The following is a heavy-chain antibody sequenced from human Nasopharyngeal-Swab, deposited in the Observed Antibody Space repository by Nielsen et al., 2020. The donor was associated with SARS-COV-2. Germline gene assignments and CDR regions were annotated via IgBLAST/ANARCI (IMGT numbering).Heavy chain of an antibody. Sequence: SVKVSCKASGGTFSSYAISWVRQAPGQGLEWMGGIIPIFGTANYAQEFQGRVTITADESTSTAYMELSSLRSEDTAVYYCASGGLVRNYYYYYYMDVWGKGTTVTVSS. V-gene: IGHV1-69*13. CDR2: IIPIFGTA. CDR1: GGTFSSYA. CDR3: ASGGLVRNYYYYYYMDV. J-gene: IGHJ6*03. D-gene: IGHD6-6*01.